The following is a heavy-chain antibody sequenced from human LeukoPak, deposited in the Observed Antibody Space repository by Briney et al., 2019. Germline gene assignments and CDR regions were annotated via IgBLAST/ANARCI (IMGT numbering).Heavy chain of an antibody. V-gene: IGHV3-30*04. CDR3: ARVKTFGVVISIALDY. J-gene: IGHJ4*02. Sequence: GGSLRLSCAASGFTFSSYAMHWVRQAPGKGLEWVAVISYGGSNKYYADSVKGRFTISRDNSKNTLYLQMNSLRAEDTAVYYCARVKTFGVVISIALDYWGQGTLVTVSS. CDR1: GFTFSSYA. D-gene: IGHD3-3*01. CDR2: ISYGGSNK.